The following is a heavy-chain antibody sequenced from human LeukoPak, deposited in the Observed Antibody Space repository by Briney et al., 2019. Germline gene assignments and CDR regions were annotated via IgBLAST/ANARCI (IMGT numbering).Heavy chain of an antibody. CDR3: ARDLKYSSSWFH. J-gene: IGHJ4*02. V-gene: IGHV3-21*01. Sequence: GRSLRLSCAASGFTFSSYSMNWVRQAPGKGLEWVSSISSSSSYIYYADSVKGRFTISRDNAKNSLYLQMNSLRAEDTAVYYCARDLKYSSSWFHWGQGTLVTVSS. CDR1: GFTFSSYS. D-gene: IGHD6-13*01. CDR2: ISSSSSYI.